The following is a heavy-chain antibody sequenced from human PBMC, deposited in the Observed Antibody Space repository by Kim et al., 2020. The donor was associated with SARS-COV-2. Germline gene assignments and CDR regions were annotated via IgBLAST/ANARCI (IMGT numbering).Heavy chain of an antibody. CDR2: MNPTIPNT. CDR1: GYTFTTHD. CDR3: ARDSREYGGVDV. J-gene: IGHJ6*02. D-gene: IGHD3-10*01. V-gene: IGHV1-8*01. Sequence: ASVKVSCKASGYTFTTHDIHWVRQAPAQGLEWMGWMNPTIPNTVIAQRLHGRVTMTVDTFEGTAYMELRSLTSEDTAMYYCARDSREYGGVDVWGQGTPVIFSS.